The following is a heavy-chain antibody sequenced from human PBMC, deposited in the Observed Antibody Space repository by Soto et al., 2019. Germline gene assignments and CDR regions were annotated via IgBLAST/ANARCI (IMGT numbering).Heavy chain of an antibody. Sequence: GGSLRLSCAASVCTFSSDSMNGVRQAPGKGPEWVAYISSSSSTIYHEDSAKARLTISRDNAKNSLCLQMPSLRAEDTAVHYCARDGYCSGGSCYPLDYWGQGTLVTVSS. J-gene: IGHJ4*02. D-gene: IGHD2-15*01. CDR1: VCTFSSDS. CDR3: ARDGYCSGGSCYPLDY. CDR2: ISSSSSTI. V-gene: IGHV3-48*01.